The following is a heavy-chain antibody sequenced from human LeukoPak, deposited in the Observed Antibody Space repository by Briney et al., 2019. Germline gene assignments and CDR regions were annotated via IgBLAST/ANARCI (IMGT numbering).Heavy chain of an antibody. CDR3: ARDRVSLGSPYPGASDY. V-gene: IGHV1-46*01. CDR2: ITPSIGST. Sequence: ASVKVSCKASGYTFTNYYIYWMRQAPGQGLEWMGIITPSIGSTTYAQKFQGRVTMTRDTSTSTVYMELSSLRSEDAAVYYCARDRVSLGSPYPGASDYRGQGTLVTVSS. CDR1: GYTFTNYY. J-gene: IGHJ4*02. D-gene: IGHD1-26*01.